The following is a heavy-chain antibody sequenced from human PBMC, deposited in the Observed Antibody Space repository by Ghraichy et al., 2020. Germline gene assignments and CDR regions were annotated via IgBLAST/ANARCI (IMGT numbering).Heavy chain of an antibody. CDR1: GFTFSSYA. Sequence: GGSLRLSCAASGFTFSSYAMSWVRQAPGKGLEWVSAISGSGGSTYYADSVKGRFTISRDNSKNTLYLQMNSLRAEDTAVYYCAKDRAYCTNGVCSYYYYGMDVWGQGTTVTVSS. J-gene: IGHJ6*02. V-gene: IGHV3-23*01. CDR2: ISGSGGST. D-gene: IGHD2-8*01. CDR3: AKDRAYCTNGVCSYYYYGMDV.